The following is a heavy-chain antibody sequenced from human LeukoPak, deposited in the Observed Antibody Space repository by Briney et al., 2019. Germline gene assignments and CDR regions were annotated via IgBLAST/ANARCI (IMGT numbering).Heavy chain of an antibody. CDR2: IIPIFGTA. V-gene: IGHV1-69*01. CDR3: ARLQDGGPWIGY. CDR1: GGTFSSYA. J-gene: IGHJ4*02. Sequence: GASVKVSCKASGGTFSSYAISWVRQAPGQGREWMGGIIPIFGTANYAQKFQGRVTITADESTSTAYMELSSLRSEDTAVYYCARLQDGGPWIGYWGQGTLVTVSS. D-gene: IGHD3-10*01.